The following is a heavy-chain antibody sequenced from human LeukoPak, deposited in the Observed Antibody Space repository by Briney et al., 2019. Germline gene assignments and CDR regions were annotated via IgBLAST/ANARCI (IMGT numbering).Heavy chain of an antibody. CDR3: AREFGLRYFDWLLWGAFDI. CDR1: GFTFSTYA. D-gene: IGHD3-9*01. CDR2: ISSSGSTI. Sequence: GGSLRLSCAASGFTFSTYAMSWVRQAPGKGLEWVSYISSSGSTIYYADSVKGRFTISRDNAKNSLYLQMNSLRAEDTAVYYCAREFGLRYFDWLLWGAFDIWGQGTMVTVSS. J-gene: IGHJ3*02. V-gene: IGHV3-48*03.